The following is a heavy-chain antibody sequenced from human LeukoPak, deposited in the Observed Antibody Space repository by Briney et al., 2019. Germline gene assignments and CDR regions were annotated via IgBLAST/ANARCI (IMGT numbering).Heavy chain of an antibody. CDR3: ARDKHYGSGSYRTYYYYYMDV. V-gene: IGHV4-34*01. J-gene: IGHJ6*03. Sequence: SETLSLTCAVYGGSFSGYYWSWIRQPPGKGLEWIGEINHSGSTNYDPSLKSRVTISLDTSKNQFSLKLSSVTAADTAVYYCARDKHYGSGSYRTYYYYYMDVWGKGTTVTISS. CDR1: GGSFSGYY. D-gene: IGHD3-10*01. CDR2: INHSGST.